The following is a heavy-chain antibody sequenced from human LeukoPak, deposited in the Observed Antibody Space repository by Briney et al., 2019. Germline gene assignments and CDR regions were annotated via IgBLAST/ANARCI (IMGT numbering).Heavy chain of an antibody. J-gene: IGHJ4*02. V-gene: IGHV3-30*02. CDR1: GFTFSSYG. CDR3: AKGPLTRFDY. D-gene: IGHD4/OR15-4a*01. Sequence: GGSLRLSCAASGFTFSSYGMHWVRQAPGKGLDWVAFIRYDGRNKYYADSVKGRFTTSRDNSKNTLYLQMNSLRAEDTVVYYCAKGPLTRFDYWGQGTLVTVSS. CDR2: IRYDGRNK.